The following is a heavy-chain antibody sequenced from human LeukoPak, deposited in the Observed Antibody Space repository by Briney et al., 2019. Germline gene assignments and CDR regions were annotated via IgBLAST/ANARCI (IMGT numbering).Heavy chain of an antibody. D-gene: IGHD2-15*01. Sequence: PSETLSLTCAVYGGSFSGYYWSWIRQPPGKGLEWIGEINHSGSTNYNPSLKSRVTVSVDTSKNQFSLKLSSVTAADTAVYYCARLGYCSGGSCRSGYYFDYWGQGTLVTVSS. CDR1: GGSFSGYY. V-gene: IGHV4-34*01. CDR3: ARLGYCSGGSCRSGYYFDY. CDR2: INHSGST. J-gene: IGHJ4*02.